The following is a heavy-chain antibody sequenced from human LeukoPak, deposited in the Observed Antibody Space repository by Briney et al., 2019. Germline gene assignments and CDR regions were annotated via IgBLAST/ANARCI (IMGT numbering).Heavy chain of an antibody. J-gene: IGHJ4*02. Sequence: SETLSLTCAVSGGSISSNNWWSWVRQPPGKGLEWIGEISHSGSTGHNPSLKSRVTISVDKSKNHFSLKLSSVTAADTAVYYCARNMVGETTLDYWGRETMLTVSS. D-gene: IGHD2/OR15-2a*01. V-gene: IGHV4-4*02. CDR2: ISHSGST. CDR3: ARNMVGETTLDY. CDR1: GGSISSNNW.